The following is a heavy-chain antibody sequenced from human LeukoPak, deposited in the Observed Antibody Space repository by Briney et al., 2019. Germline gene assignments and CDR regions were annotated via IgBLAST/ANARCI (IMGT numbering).Heavy chain of an antibody. Sequence: GGSLRLSCAASGFTFSDYYMSWIRQAPGKGLEWVSYISSSGSTIYYADSVKGRFTISRDNAKNTLYLQMNSLRAEDTAVYYCAREGRDGDYPNDAFDIWGQGTMVTVSS. D-gene: IGHD4-17*01. CDR3: AREGRDGDYPNDAFDI. CDR1: GFTFSDYY. V-gene: IGHV3-11*04. J-gene: IGHJ3*02. CDR2: ISSSGSTI.